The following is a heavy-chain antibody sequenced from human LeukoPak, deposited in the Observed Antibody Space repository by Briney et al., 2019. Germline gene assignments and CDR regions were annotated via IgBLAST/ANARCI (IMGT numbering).Heavy chain of an antibody. J-gene: IGHJ4*02. CDR2: ISYDGRNE. CDR3: AREYISGWFDY. V-gene: IGHV3-30*04. D-gene: IGHD6-19*01. CDR1: GFTFSRNN. Sequence: GGSLRLSCAASGFTFSRNNINWVRQAPDKGLEWVAVISYDGRNEFYADSVKGRFTISRDSSKNTLYLQMNSLTTEDTAVYYCAREYISGWFDYWGQGTLVTVSS.